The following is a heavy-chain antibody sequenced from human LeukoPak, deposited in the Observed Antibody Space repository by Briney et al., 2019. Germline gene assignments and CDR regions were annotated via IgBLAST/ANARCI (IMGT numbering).Heavy chain of an antibody. J-gene: IGHJ6*03. V-gene: IGHV3-30*01. CDR2: MSFDGSHI. Sequence: GGSLRLSCTASEFTFSTHAMNWVRPAPGKGLDWVAVMSFDGSHIYYADSVKGRFTISRDNSNNTLFLQMNSLNVDDTAVYHCARGGTYYYQYYYMDVWGKGTTVTVSS. CDR3: ARGGTYYYQYYYMDV. CDR1: EFTFSTHA. D-gene: IGHD3-10*01.